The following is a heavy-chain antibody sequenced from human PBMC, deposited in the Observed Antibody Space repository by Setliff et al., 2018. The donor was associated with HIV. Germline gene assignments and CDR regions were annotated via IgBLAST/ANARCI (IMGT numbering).Heavy chain of an antibody. CDR1: GYSVSSGYF. Sequence: TSETLSLTCAVSGYSVSSGYFWGWIRQPPGKGLEWIGSIFHTGSTYYNPSLKSRVTISVDTSKNQFSLRLTSVTAADTAVYYCARVRDYGGNFFDYNWLDPWGQGTPVTVSS. CDR2: IFHTGST. CDR3: ARVRDYGGNFFDYNWLDP. V-gene: IGHV4-38-2*01. D-gene: IGHD4-17*01. J-gene: IGHJ5*02.